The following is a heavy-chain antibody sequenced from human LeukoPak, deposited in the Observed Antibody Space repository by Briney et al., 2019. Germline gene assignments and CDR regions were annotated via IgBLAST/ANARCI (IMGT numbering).Heavy chain of an antibody. CDR2: MNPNSGNT. D-gene: IGHD2-15*01. V-gene: IGHV1-8*01. Sequence: ASAKVSCKASGYTFTSYDINWVRQATGQGLEWMGWMNPNSGNTGYAQKFQGRVTMTGSTSVSTAYMELSSLGSEDTAVYYCARVVSGGWSDSWGQGTLVTVSS. J-gene: IGHJ5*01. CDR3: ARVVSGGWSDS. CDR1: GYTFTSYD.